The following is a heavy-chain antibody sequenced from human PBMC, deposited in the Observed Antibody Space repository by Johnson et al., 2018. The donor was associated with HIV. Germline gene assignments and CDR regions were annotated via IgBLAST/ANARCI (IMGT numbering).Heavy chain of an antibody. CDR3: ARGRGLQFLEWPTGLWSAFDI. V-gene: IGHV3-11*04. Sequence: QVQLVESGGGLVKPGGSLRLSCAASGFTFSDYYMSWIRQAPGKGLEWVSYISSSGSPIYYADSVKGRFTISRDNAKNSLYLQMNTLRAEDTAVYYCARGRGLQFLEWPTGLWSAFDIWGQGTMVTVSS. J-gene: IGHJ3*02. CDR2: ISSSGSPI. CDR1: GFTFSDYY. D-gene: IGHD3-3*01.